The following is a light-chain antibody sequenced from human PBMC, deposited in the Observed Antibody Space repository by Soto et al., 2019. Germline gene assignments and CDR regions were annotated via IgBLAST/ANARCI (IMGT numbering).Light chain of an antibody. CDR3: QQYGSSTGLT. J-gene: IGKJ4*01. V-gene: IGKV3-20*01. Sequence: EIVFTQSPGTLSLSPGERATLSCRASQSVSSSYLAWYQQKPGQAPRLLIYGASSRATGIPDRFSGSGSGTDFTLTISRLXPEDFAVYYCQQYGSSTGLTFGGGTKVDIK. CDR1: QSVSSSY. CDR2: GAS.